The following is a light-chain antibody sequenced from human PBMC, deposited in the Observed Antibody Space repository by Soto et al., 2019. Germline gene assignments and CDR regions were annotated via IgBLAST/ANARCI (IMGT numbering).Light chain of an antibody. CDR3: AAWDDSLNGVV. CDR2: SNN. CDR1: SSNIGSNT. Sequence: QSVLTQPPSASGTPGQRVTISCSGSSSNIGSNTVNWYQQLPGTAPKVLIYSNNQRPSGVPDRFSGSKSGTSASLAISGLQSEDEADYYCAAWDDSLNGVVFGGGTQLPS. J-gene: IGLJ2*01. V-gene: IGLV1-44*01.